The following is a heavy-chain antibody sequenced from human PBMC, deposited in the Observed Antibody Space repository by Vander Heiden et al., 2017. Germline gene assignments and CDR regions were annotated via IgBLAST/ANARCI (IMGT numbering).Heavy chain of an antibody. V-gene: IGHV4-34*02. CDR3: ARDTADCSSSSCTTEFGREV. CDR2: IDHSGST. D-gene: IGHD2-2*01. Sequence: VQLQQWGAGLLKQSEALCLTRAGSGASFHRYEGTWIRQTAGKGLESIGAIDHSGSTNYNPSHKSRVSISIDRSKNHFSLGVRSLIAEDTAVYYCARDTADCSSSSCTTEFGREVWGQGTTVIVSS. J-gene: IGHJ6*02. CDR1: GASFHRYE.